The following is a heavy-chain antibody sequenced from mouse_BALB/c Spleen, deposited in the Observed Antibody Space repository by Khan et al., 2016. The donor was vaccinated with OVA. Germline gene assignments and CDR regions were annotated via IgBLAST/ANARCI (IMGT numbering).Heavy chain of an antibody. CDR1: GDSITSGY. V-gene: IGHV3-8*02. Sequence: VQLKQSGPSLVKPSQTLSLTCSVPGDSITSGYWCWIRKFPGNKLEYMGYILYSGSTYYNPSLKSRISITRHTSQNQYYLQLNSVTTEDTATSYCARSTYRYAFAYWGQGTLVTVSA. CDR3: ARSTYRYAFAY. J-gene: IGHJ3*01. CDR2: ILYSGST. D-gene: IGHD2-14*01.